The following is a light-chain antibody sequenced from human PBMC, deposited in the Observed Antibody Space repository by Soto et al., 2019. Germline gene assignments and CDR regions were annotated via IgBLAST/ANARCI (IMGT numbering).Light chain of an antibody. CDR1: QSVNNN. CDR2: GAS. CDR3: QHYNSWPRT. V-gene: IGKV3-15*01. Sequence: EIVMTQSPATLSVSPGERATLSCRASQSVNNNLAWYQQKPGQAPRLLIYGASTRATGIPARFSGSGSGTEFSFTISSLQSEDFAVYYCQHYNSWPRTFCQGTQVEIK. J-gene: IGKJ1*01.